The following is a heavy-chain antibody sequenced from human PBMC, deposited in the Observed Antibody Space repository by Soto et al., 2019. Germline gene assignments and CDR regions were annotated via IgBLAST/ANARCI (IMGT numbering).Heavy chain of an antibody. J-gene: IGHJ6*02. Sequence: GGSLRLSCAASGFTFSSYGMHWVRQAPGKGLEWVAVISYDGSNKYYADSVKGRFTISRDNSKNTLYLQMNSLRAEDTAVYSCAKDPALLRYSGPYYYGMDVWGQGTTVTVSS. D-gene: IGHD3-9*01. CDR2: ISYDGSNK. CDR3: AKDPALLRYSGPYYYGMDV. CDR1: GFTFSSYG. V-gene: IGHV3-30*18.